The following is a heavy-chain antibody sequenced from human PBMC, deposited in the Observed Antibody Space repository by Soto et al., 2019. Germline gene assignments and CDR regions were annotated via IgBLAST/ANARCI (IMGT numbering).Heavy chain of an antibody. V-gene: IGHV4-31*03. CDR1: GGSISSGGYY. Sequence: QVQLQESGPGLVKPSQTLSLTCTVSGGSISSGGYYWSWIRQHPGKGLEWIGYIYYSGSTYYNPSLKSRVTISVGTSKNQFSLKLSSVTAADTAVYYCARETAEVLWFGELLYFDYWGQGTLVTVSS. CDR2: IYYSGST. J-gene: IGHJ4*02. CDR3: ARETAEVLWFGELLYFDY. D-gene: IGHD3-10*01.